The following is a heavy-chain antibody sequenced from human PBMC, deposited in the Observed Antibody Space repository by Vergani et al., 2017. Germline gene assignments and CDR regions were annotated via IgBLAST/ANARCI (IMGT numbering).Heavy chain of an antibody. CDR2: IIPIFGTA. Sequence: QVQLVQSGAEVKKPGSSVKVSCKASGGTFSSYAISWVRQAPGQGLEWMGGIIPIFGTANYAQKFQGRVTITADKSTSTAYMELSRLRSEDTAVYYWAREDSTYYYDSSGLGAFDIWGQGTMVTVSS. CDR3: AREDSTYYYDSSGLGAFDI. J-gene: IGHJ3*02. CDR1: GGTFSSYA. D-gene: IGHD3-22*01. V-gene: IGHV1-69*06.